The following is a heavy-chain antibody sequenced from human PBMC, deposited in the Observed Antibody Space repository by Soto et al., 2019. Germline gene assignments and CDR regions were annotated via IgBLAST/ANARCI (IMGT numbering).Heavy chain of an antibody. Sequence: GGSLRLSCAASGFTFSNAWMSWVRQAPGKGLEWVGRIRSKTDGGTTDYAAPVKGRFTISRDDSKNTLYLQMNSLKTEDTAVYFCTTLRKYLAGFDPWGQGTLVTVSS. J-gene: IGHJ5*02. D-gene: IGHD2-2*01. CDR2: IRSKTDGGTT. V-gene: IGHV3-15*01. CDR1: GFTFSNAW. CDR3: TTLRKYLAGFDP.